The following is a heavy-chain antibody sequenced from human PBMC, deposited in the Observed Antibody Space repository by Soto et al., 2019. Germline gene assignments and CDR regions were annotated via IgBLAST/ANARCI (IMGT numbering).Heavy chain of an antibody. V-gene: IGHV5-51*01. J-gene: IGHJ6*02. D-gene: IGHD6-6*01. CDR2: IYPGDSDT. Sequence: GESLKISCKGSGYSFTSYWIGWVRQMPGKGLEWMGIIYPGDSDTRYSPSFQGQVTISADKSISTAYLQWSSLKASDTAMYYCARQKKPAAYEYSSSGGYYYYYGMDVWGQGTTVTVSS. CDR3: ARQKKPAAYEYSSSGGYYYYYGMDV. CDR1: GYSFTSYW.